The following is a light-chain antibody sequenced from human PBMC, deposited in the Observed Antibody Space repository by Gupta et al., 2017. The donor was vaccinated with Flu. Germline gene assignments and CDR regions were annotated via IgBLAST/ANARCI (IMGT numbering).Light chain of an antibody. Sequence: DVITQSPLFRPATLGQPASISCKSSRSLVYSDVKTYFNWFHQRPGQSPRRLTSRISDRDSRVPDSFSGGRACTEYTPKISRVEAEDVGVYYCRQVSRSRYTFGQGTKVELK. V-gene: IGKV2-30*01. CDR2: RIS. CDR3: RQVSRSRYT. J-gene: IGKJ2*01. CDR1: RSLVYSDVKTY.